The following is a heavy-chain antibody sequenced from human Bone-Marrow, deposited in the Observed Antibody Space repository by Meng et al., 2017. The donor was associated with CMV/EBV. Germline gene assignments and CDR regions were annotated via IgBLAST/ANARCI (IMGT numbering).Heavy chain of an antibody. CDR2: IYYSGST. Sequence: SETLSLTCTVSGGSISSSSYYWGWIRQPPGKGLEWTGSIYYSGSTYYNPSPKSRVTISVDTSKNQFSLKLSSVTAADTAVYYCARAGGRVDYWGQGTLVTVSS. V-gene: IGHV4-39*01. D-gene: IGHD4-23*01. CDR1: GGSISSSSYY. J-gene: IGHJ4*02. CDR3: ARAGGRVDY.